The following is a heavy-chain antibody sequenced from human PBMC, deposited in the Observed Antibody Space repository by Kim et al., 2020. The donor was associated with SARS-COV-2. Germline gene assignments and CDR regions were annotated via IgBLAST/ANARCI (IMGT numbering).Heavy chain of an antibody. Sequence: GGSLRLSCAASGFTFSSYSMNWVRQAPGKGLEWVSYISSSSSTIYYADSVKGRFTISRDNAKNSLYLQMNSLRDEDTAVYYCARGGPGNIVVVVAAKPVAYNWFDPWGQGTLVTVSS. D-gene: IGHD2-15*01. CDR3: ARGGPGNIVVVVAAKPVAYNWFDP. J-gene: IGHJ5*02. CDR2: ISSSSSTI. V-gene: IGHV3-48*02. CDR1: GFTFSSYS.